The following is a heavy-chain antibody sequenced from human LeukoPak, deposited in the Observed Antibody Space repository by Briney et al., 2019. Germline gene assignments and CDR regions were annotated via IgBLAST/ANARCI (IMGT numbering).Heavy chain of an antibody. CDR2: ISGSGGST. V-gene: IGHV3-23*01. Sequence: GGSLRLSCAASGFTFSSYAMSCVRQAPGKGLEWVSAISGSGGSTYYADSVKGRFTISRDNSKNTLYLQMNSLRAEDTAVYYCAKDLLYYYGSGSYMDYWGQGTLVTVSS. CDR1: GFTFSSYA. J-gene: IGHJ4*02. CDR3: AKDLLYYYGSGSYMDY. D-gene: IGHD3-10*01.